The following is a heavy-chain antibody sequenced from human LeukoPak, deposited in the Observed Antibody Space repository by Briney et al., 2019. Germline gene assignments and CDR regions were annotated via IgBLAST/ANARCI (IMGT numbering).Heavy chain of an antibody. CDR2: IITIFGTA. CDR1: GGTFSSYA. D-gene: IGHD3-3*01. Sequence: SVKVSCKASGGTFSSYAISWGRQAHGQGLEWMGGIITIFGTANYAQKFQGRVTITTDESTSTAYMELSSLRSEDTAVYYCATAGFLEWFKAGYYYMDVWGKGTTVTVSS. V-gene: IGHV1-69*05. CDR3: ATAGFLEWFKAGYYYMDV. J-gene: IGHJ6*03.